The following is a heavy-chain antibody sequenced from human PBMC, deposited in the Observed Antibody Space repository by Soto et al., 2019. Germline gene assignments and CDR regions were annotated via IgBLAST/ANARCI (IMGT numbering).Heavy chain of an antibody. D-gene: IGHD6-6*01. CDR2: IIPIFGTA. J-gene: IGHJ6*02. V-gene: IGHV1-69*01. CDR1: GGTFSGYA. CDR3: ARGDRSSSLFGSFGGGIGV. Sequence: QVQLVQSGAEVKKPGSSVKVSCKASGGTFSGYAISWVRQAPGQWLEWMGGIIPIFGTANYAQKFQGRVTNNADEATSTGYMEVSSLSSEDMGVYYCARGDRSSSLFGSFGGGIGVWGQGTTVTVSS.